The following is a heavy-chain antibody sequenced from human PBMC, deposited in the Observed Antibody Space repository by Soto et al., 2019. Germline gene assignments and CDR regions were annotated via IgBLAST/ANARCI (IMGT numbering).Heavy chain of an antibody. Sequence: QVQLLQSGAEVKKPGASVKVSCKASGYTFTSYGISWVRQAPGHGLEWMGWISGYNGNRIYAQKFQGRVTMTTDTSTNTAYMELTSLTSDDTAVYFWARDKLVSPEYFQHWCQGNLVSVSS. CDR1: GYTFTSYG. CDR3: ARDKLVSPEYFQH. CDR2: ISGYNGNR. V-gene: IGHV1-18*01. J-gene: IGHJ1*01.